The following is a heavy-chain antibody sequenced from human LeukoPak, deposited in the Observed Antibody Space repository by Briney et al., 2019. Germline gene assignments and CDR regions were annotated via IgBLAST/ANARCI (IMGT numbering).Heavy chain of an antibody. CDR1: GFTFSSYG. V-gene: IGHV3-30*02. D-gene: IGHD5-12*01. CDR2: IRYDGSNK. CDR3: VSPTADYPFLYYFDS. Sequence: PGGFLGLSCAASGFTFSSYGMHWVRQAPGKGLEWVAFIRYDGSNKYYADSVKGRFTISRDNSKNTLYLQMNSLRAEDTAVYYCVSPTADYPFLYYFDSWGQGTLVTVSS. J-gene: IGHJ4*02.